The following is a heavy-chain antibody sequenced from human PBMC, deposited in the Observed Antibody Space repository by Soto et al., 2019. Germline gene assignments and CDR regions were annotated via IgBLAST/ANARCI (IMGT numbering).Heavy chain of an antibody. D-gene: IGHD6-19*01. CDR3: AKDLAVADPWDYYYGMDV. CDR2: ISGSGGST. J-gene: IGHJ6*02. V-gene: IGHV3-23*01. Sequence: EVQLLESGGGLVQPGGSLRLSCAASGFTFSSYAMSWVRQAPGKGLEWVSAISGSGGSTYYADSVKGRFTISRDNSKNTLHLQMNSLRAEDTAVYYCAKDLAVADPWDYYYGMDVWGQGTTVTVSS. CDR1: GFTFSSYA.